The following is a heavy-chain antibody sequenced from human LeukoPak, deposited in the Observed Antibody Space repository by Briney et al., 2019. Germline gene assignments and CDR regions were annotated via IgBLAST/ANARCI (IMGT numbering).Heavy chain of an antibody. CDR1: GFTFNSYS. V-gene: IGHV3-23*01. J-gene: IGHJ2*01. Sequence: PGGSLRLSCIASGFTFNSYSMTWVRQAPGKGLEWVSIISGTSFGTYYADSVKGRFIISRDNSKNTLYLEMNNVRADDTALYRCAKDRPMNNWNAFHFDLWGRGTLVTVSS. CDR2: ISGTSFGT. CDR3: AKDRPMNNWNAFHFDL. D-gene: IGHD1-20*01.